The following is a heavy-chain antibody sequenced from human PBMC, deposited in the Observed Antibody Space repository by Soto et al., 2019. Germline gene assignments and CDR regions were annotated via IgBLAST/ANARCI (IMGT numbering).Heavy chain of an antibody. D-gene: IGHD1-26*01. Sequence: EVQLLESGGGLEQPGGSLRLSCVASGFTFSSYAMNWVRQAPGKGLEWVSVISGSGDSTYYADSVKGRFTISRDNSKNTLYLQMNSLRAEDTAVYYCARRGSGSYYDYWGQGTLVTVSS. CDR3: ARRGSGSYYDY. J-gene: IGHJ4*02. CDR2: ISGSGDST. V-gene: IGHV3-23*01. CDR1: GFTFSSYA.